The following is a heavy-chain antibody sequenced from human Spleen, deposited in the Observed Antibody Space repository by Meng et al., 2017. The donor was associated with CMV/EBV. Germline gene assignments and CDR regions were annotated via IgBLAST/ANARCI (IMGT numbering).Heavy chain of an antibody. CDR3: VTDDLCSGGDCSVGY. J-gene: IGHJ4*02. CDR1: GYPLTELS. Sequence: ASVKVSCKVSGYPLTELSIQWVRQAPGKGLEWIGGFDPEDGETIYAQKFRGRVTLTEDTSTNTAYMELSNLRSEDTAVYYYVTDDLCSGGDCSVGYWGQGTLVTVSS. D-gene: IGHD2-21*02. V-gene: IGHV1-24*01. CDR2: FDPEDGET.